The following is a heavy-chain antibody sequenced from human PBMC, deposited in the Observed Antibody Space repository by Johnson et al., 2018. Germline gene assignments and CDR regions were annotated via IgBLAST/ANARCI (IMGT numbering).Heavy chain of an antibody. CDR2: INWTSDSV. V-gene: IGHV3-9*01. D-gene: IGHD2-15*01. CDR3: AKDMVERILGGTSSDDAFDI. Sequence: EVQLVQSGGGLVRPGRSLRLSCAASGFAFEDYAMQWVRQAPGKGLEWVSGINWTSDSVAYADSVKGRFTHSRDNAKNALHLPMNSLRAEDTALYYCAKDMVERILGGTSSDDAFDIWGQGTMVTVSS. CDR1: GFAFEDYA. J-gene: IGHJ3*02.